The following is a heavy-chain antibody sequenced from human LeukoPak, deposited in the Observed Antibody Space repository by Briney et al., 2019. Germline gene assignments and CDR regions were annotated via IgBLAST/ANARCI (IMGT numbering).Heavy chain of an antibody. CDR1: GFTFDDYA. J-gene: IGHJ6*03. CDR2: ISWDGGST. V-gene: IGHV3-43D*03. Sequence: CXASGFTFDDYAMHWVRQAPGKGLEWVSLISWDGGSTYYADSVKGRFTISRDNSKNSLYLQMKSLRAEDTALYYXXXXXXXXXXXXTXYYYYYMDVWGKGTTVTVSS. CDR3: XXXXXXXXXXXTXYYYYYMDV.